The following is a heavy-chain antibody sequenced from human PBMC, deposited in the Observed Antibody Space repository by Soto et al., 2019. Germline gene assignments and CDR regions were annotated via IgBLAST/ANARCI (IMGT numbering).Heavy chain of an antibody. J-gene: IGHJ6*02. CDR2: IYYSGST. CDR3: ARDIVVVTANYYYYGMDV. Sequence: SETLSLTCTVSGGSISSSSYYWGWIRQHPGKGLEWIGSIYYSGSTYYNPSLKSRVTISVDTSKNQFSLKLSSVTAADTAVYYCARDIVVVTANYYYYGMDVWGQGTAVTVSS. D-gene: IGHD2-21*02. V-gene: IGHV4-39*02. CDR1: GGSISSSSYY.